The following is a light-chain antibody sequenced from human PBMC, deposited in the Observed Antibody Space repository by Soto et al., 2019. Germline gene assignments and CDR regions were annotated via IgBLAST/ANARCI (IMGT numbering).Light chain of an antibody. V-gene: IGLV2-14*01. CDR3: SSYTTSHTLV. J-gene: IGLJ2*01. CDR2: EIS. Sequence: QSALTQPASVSESPGQSITISCTRTSSDVGASDFVSWYQQHPGKAPELIIYEISNRPSGVSSRFSGSKSGNTASLTISGLQAEDESDYYCSSYTTSHTLVFGGGTKLTVL. CDR1: SSDVGASDF.